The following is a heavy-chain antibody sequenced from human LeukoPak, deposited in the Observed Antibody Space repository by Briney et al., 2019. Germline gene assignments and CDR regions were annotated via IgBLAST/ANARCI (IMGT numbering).Heavy chain of an antibody. J-gene: IGHJ6*02. CDR2: IIPIFGTA. D-gene: IGHD3-16*01. Sequence: GASVTVSCTASGGTFSSYAISWVRQAPGQGLEWMGGIIPIFGTANYAQKFQGRVTITADESTSTAYMELSSLRSEDTAVYYCARDPGGLHYYYYGMDVWGQGTTVTVSS. CDR1: GGTFSSYA. V-gene: IGHV1-69*13. CDR3: ARDPGGLHYYYYGMDV.